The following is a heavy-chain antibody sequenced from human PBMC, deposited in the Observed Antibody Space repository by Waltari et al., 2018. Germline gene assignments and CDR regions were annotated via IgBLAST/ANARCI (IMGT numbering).Heavy chain of an antibody. Sequence: QVQLVQSGAEVKKTGSSVRVSCKASGGTFRSYAISWVRPAPGQGLEWMGGIIPIFGTANYAQKFQGRVTITADESTSTAYMELSSLRSEDTAVYYCARALDNWNPNWFDPWGQGTLVTVSS. CDR3: ARALDNWNPNWFDP. CDR2: IIPIFGTA. J-gene: IGHJ5*02. CDR1: GGTFRSYA. D-gene: IGHD1-20*01. V-gene: IGHV1-69*12.